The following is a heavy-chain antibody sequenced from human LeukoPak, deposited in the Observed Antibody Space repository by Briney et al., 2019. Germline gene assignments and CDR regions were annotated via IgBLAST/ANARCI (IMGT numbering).Heavy chain of an antibody. V-gene: IGHV3-74*01. CDR3: ARDKHLRTTVTTRRVYYYYYMDV. CDR1: GFTFSSYW. J-gene: IGHJ6*03. D-gene: IGHD4-17*01. CDR2: INSDGSST. Sequence: GGSLRLSCAASGFTFSSYWMHWVCQAPGKGLVWVSRINSDGSSTTYADSVKGRVTISRDNAKNTLYLQMNSLRAEDTAVYYCARDKHLRTTVTTRRVYYYYYMDVWGKGTTVTVSS.